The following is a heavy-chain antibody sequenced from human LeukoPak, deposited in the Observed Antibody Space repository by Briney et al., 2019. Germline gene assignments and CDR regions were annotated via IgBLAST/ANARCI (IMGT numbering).Heavy chain of an antibody. CDR1: GFDLSTYE. CDR2: ITISGHTK. J-gene: IGHJ5*02. Sequence: GSLRLSCAASGFDLSTYEMNWVRQAPGKGLEWIADITISGHTKNYADSVKGRFTISRDNARTSLYLQMNSLRVEDTGVYYCARGDPHADPWGQGTLVTVSS. V-gene: IGHV3-48*03. CDR3: ARGDPHADP.